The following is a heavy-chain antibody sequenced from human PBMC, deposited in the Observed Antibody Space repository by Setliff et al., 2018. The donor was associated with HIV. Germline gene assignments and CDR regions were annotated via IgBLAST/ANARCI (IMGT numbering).Heavy chain of an antibody. Sequence: GGSLRLSCAASELTFSNYAMTWVRQAPGKGLEWVSSLSGSGGSTYYADSVKGRFTIFRDNSKNTLYLQMNSLRAKDAAVYYCAKAFGYCSGGSCPVLMDVWGKGTTVTVSS. D-gene: IGHD2-15*01. CDR1: ELTFSNYA. CDR3: AKAFGYCSGGSCPVLMDV. V-gene: IGHV3-23*01. J-gene: IGHJ6*03. CDR2: LSGSGGST.